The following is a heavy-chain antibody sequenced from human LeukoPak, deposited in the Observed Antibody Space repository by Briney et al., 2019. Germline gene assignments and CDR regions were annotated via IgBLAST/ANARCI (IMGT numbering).Heavy chain of an antibody. V-gene: IGHV1-2*02. CDR1: GYTFTGYY. Sequence: ASVKVSCKASGYTFTGYYMHWVRQAPGQGLEWMGWINPNSGGTNYAQKFQGRVTMTRDTSISTAYMELSSLRSDDTAVYYCVRALSTVATWLYLWGRGTLVTVSS. CDR3: VRALSTVATWLYL. J-gene: IGHJ2*01. D-gene: IGHD4-17*01. CDR2: INPNSGGT.